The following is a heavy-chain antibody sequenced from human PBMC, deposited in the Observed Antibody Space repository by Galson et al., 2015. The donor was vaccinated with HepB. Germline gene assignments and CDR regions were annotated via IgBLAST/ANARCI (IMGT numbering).Heavy chain of an antibody. J-gene: IGHJ4*02. CDR1: GGTFSSYA. D-gene: IGHD4-17*01. CDR2: IIPIFGTA. CDR3: ARGGHDYGDYGFEGYFDY. Sequence: SVKVSCKASGGTFSSYAISWVRQAPGQGLEWMGGIIPIFGTANYAQKFQGRVTITADKSTSTAHMELSSLRSEDTAVYYCARGGHDYGDYGFEGYFDYWGQGTLVTVSS. V-gene: IGHV1-69*06.